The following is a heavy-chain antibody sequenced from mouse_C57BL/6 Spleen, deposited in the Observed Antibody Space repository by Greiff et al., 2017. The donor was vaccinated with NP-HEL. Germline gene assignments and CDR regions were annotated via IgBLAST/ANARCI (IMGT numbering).Heavy chain of an antibody. CDR2: ISSGGSYT. D-gene: IGHD2-2*01. V-gene: IGHV5-6*01. J-gene: IGHJ3*01. CDR1: GFTFSSYG. CDR3: TSTFYGCDEDWFGY. Sequence: EVMLVESGGDLVKPGGSLKLSCAASGFTFSSYGMSWVRQTPDKRLEWVATISSGGSYTYYPDSVKGRFTISRDNAKNTLYLHMSSLKSEDTAMYYYTSTFYGCDEDWFGYWGQGTLVTVSA.